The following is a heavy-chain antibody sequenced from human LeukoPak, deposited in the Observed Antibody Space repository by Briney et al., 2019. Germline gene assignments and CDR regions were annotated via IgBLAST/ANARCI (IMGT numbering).Heavy chain of an antibody. CDR2: IYYSGST. Sequence: SETLSLTCAVSGGSIRSSNWWSWVRQPPGKGLEWIGSIYYSGSTYYNPSLKSRVTISVDTSKNQFSLKLSSVTAADTAVYYCASATQYNWFDPWGQGTLVTVSS. J-gene: IGHJ5*02. CDR1: GGSIRSSNW. CDR3: ASATQYNWFDP. V-gene: IGHV4-4*02.